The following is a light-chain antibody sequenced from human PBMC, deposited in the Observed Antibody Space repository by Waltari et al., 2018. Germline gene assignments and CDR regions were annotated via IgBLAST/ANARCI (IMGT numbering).Light chain of an antibody. Sequence: EIVLTQSPSTLSLSPGERATLSCRARESVRTALAWYQQKPGQAPRLLIFGASNRAIGIPDRFSGGGSGTDFSLTISRLEPEDFAVYFCQHYVRLPVAFGQGTKVDVK. CDR3: QHYVRLPVA. CDR2: GAS. J-gene: IGKJ1*01. CDR1: ESVRTA. V-gene: IGKV3-20*01.